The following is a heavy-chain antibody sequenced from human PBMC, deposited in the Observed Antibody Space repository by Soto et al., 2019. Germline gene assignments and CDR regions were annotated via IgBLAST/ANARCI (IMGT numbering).Heavy chain of an antibody. CDR2: FKAGDTST. CDR1: GLTLSSFA. J-gene: IGHJ4*02. Sequence: EVQLLESGGGLVQPGGSLRLSCVASGLTLSSFAMNWVRQVPGKGLEWVSVFKAGDTSTIYADSVKGRFTLSRDNSKNTVYLQMSILRGEDTAVYYCALPAEGVVHRFDYWGQGTLVSVSS. V-gene: IGHV3-23*01. D-gene: IGHD3-3*01. CDR3: ALPAEGVVHRFDY.